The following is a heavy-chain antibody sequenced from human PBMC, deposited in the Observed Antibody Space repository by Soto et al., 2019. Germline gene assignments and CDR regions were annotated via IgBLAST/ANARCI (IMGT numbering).Heavy chain of an antibody. Sequence: GGSLRLSCAASGFTFSNAWMNWVRQAPGKGLEWVGRIKSKTDGGTTDYAAPVKGRFTISRDDSKNTLYLQMNSLKTEDTAVYYCTTTYYYDSSGYYLAEDFDYWGQGTLVTVSS. J-gene: IGHJ4*02. CDR2: IKSKTDGGTT. V-gene: IGHV3-15*07. CDR1: GFTFSNAW. CDR3: TTTYYYDSSGYYLAEDFDY. D-gene: IGHD3-22*01.